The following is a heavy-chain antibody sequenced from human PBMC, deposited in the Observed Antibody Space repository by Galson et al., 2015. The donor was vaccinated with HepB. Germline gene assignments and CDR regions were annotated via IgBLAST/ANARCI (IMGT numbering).Heavy chain of an antibody. J-gene: IGHJ3*01. D-gene: IGHD1-26*01. CDR2: INGGNGYT. Sequence: SVKVSCKASGDTFINYPIYWVRQAPGQRPEWMGWINGGNGYTEYSQKFQGRVTITSDTSANTVYVKLSSLRSEDTAVYYCARWSPSGASDDALDVWGQGTTVTVSS. CDR3: ARWSPSGASDDALDV. CDR1: GDTFINYP. V-gene: IGHV1-3*01.